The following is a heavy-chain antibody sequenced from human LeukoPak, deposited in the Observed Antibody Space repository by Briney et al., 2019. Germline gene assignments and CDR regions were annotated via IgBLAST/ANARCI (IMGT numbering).Heavy chain of an antibody. CDR3: ARGGPGWDSSSWYNY. J-gene: IGHJ4*02. D-gene: IGHD6-13*01. Sequence: ASVKVSCKTSGYTFTSYGIIWVRQAPGQGLEWMGWISAYNGNRNYAQKLQGRVTMTTDTSTSTAYTELRSLRSDDTAVYYCARGGPGWDSSSWYNYWGQGTLVTVSS. CDR1: GYTFTSYG. V-gene: IGHV1-18*01. CDR2: ISAYNGNR.